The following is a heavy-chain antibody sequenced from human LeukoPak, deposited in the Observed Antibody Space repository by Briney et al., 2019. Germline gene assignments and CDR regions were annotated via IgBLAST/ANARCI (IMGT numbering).Heavy chain of an antibody. CDR1: GGSFSGYY. D-gene: IGHD3-3*01. Sequence: PSETLSLACAVYGGSFSGYYWSWIRQPPGKVLEWIGEINHSGSTNYNPSLKSRVTISVDTSKNQFSLKLSSVTAADTAVYYCARGPAIFGVVIIKPLDYWGQGTLVTVSS. CDR3: ARGPAIFGVVIIKPLDY. J-gene: IGHJ4*02. CDR2: INHSGST. V-gene: IGHV4-34*01.